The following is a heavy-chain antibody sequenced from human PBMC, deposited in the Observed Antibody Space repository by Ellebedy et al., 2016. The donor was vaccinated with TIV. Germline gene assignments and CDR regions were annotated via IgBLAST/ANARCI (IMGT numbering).Heavy chain of an antibody. CDR2: ISSSSSYI. V-gene: IGHV3-21*01. CDR1: GFTFSSYS. Sequence: PGESLKISCAASGFTFSSYSMNWVRQAPGKGLEWVSSISSSSSYIYYADSVKGRFTISRDNAKNSLYLQMNSLRAEDTAVYYCARDRDFWRPSPVIYYYYGMDVWGQGTTVTVSS. D-gene: IGHD3-3*01. J-gene: IGHJ6*02. CDR3: ARDRDFWRPSPVIYYYYGMDV.